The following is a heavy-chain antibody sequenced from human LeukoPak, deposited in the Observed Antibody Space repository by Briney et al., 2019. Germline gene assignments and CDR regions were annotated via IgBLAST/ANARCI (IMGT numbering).Heavy chain of an antibody. CDR3: ARGIRRYYDFWSGYVNFDY. D-gene: IGHD3-3*01. J-gene: IGHJ4*02. Sequence: SETLSLTCAVYGGSFSGYYWSWIRQPPGKGLEWIGEINHSGSAYYNPSLKSRVTISVDTSKNQFSLKLSSVTAADTAVYYCARGIRRYYDFWSGYVNFDYWGQGTLVTVSS. CDR1: GGSFSGYY. CDR2: INHSGSA. V-gene: IGHV4-34*01.